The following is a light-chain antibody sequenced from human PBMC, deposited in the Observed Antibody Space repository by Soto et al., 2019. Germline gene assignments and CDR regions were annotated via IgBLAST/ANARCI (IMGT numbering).Light chain of an antibody. Sequence: EIVLTQSPATLSLSPGERATLSCRASQSVSSYLAWYQQKPGQSPRLLIYDASNRATGIPARFSGSGSGTDFTLTISRLESEDIAVYYCQQYDSSPRTFGQGTKVDIK. CDR3: QQYDSSPRT. CDR1: QSVSSY. V-gene: IGKV3-11*01. J-gene: IGKJ1*01. CDR2: DAS.